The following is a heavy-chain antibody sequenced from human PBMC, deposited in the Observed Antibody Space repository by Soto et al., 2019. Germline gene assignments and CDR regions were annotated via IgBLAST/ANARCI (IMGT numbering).Heavy chain of an antibody. Sequence: QITLKESGPTLVKPTQTLTLTCSFSGFSLTTSGVGVGWIRQPPGKALEWLALIFWDGDRRYSPSLRSRLIISNDTSKNQVVLTMANMDPVDTGTYYCAYRRVVYSDDEYYFDHCGQGTLVTVSS. CDR2: IFWDGDR. D-gene: IGHD4-17*01. CDR1: GFSLTTSGVG. J-gene: IGHJ4*02. CDR3: AYRRVVYSDDEYYFDH. V-gene: IGHV2-5*02.